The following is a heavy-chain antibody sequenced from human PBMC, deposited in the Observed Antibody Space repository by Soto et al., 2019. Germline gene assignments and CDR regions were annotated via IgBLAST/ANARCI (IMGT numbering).Heavy chain of an antibody. CDR1: GGSISSYY. J-gene: IGHJ6*02. CDR2: IYYSGST. Sequence: QVQLQESGPGLVKPSETLSLTCTVSGGSISSYYWSWIRQPPGKGLEWIGYIYYSGSTNYNPSLKSRVTISVDTSKNRFSLKLSSVTAADTAVYYCAREGPGYYDSSGYYNYYYYYGMDVWGQGTTVTVSS. CDR3: AREGPGYYDSSGYYNYYYYYGMDV. D-gene: IGHD3-22*01. V-gene: IGHV4-59*01.